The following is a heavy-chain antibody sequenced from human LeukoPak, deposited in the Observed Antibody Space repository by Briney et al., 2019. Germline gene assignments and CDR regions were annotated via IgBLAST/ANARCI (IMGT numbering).Heavy chain of an antibody. CDR1: GGSISSYY. Sequence: SETLSLTCTVSGGSISSYYWSWIRQPPGKGLEWSGYIYYSGSTIYNPSLKSRVTISVDTSKNQFSLKLSSVTAADTAVYYCARQRGYSSSYNNGMDVWGQGTTVTVSS. CDR3: ARQRGYSSSYNNGMDV. V-gene: IGHV4-59*08. D-gene: IGHD6-13*01. J-gene: IGHJ6*02. CDR2: IYYSGST.